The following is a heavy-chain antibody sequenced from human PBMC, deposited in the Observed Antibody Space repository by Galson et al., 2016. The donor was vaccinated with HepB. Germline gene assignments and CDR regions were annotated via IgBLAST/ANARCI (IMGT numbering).Heavy chain of an antibody. D-gene: IGHD3-10*01. CDR1: GYNFSNFA. CDR3: AREGFGDVHYGMDV. Sequence: SLRLSCAGSGYNFSNFAMHWVRQAPGKGLEWVAVISYDGSTKYYADSVKGRFTISRDNSKNTLYLQMNSLRAEDTVVYYCAREGFGDVHYGMDVWGQGTTVTVSS. CDR2: ISYDGSTK. V-gene: IGHV3-30*04. J-gene: IGHJ6*02.